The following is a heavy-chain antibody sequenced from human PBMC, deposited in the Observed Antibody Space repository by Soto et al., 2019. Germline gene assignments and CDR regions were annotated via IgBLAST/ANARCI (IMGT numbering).Heavy chain of an antibody. Sequence: QVQLVESGGGVVQPGRSLRLSCAASGFTFSSYGMHWVRQAPGKGLEWVAVISYDGSNKYYADSVKGRFTISRDNSKNTLYLQMNSLRAEDTAVYYCAKDSDGSSWYSSGWFDPWGQGTLVTVSS. D-gene: IGHD6-13*01. J-gene: IGHJ5*02. CDR1: GFTFSSYG. CDR3: AKDSDGSSWYSSGWFDP. V-gene: IGHV3-30*18. CDR2: ISYDGSNK.